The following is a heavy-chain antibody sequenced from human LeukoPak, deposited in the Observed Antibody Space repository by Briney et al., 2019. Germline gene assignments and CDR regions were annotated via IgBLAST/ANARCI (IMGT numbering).Heavy chain of an antibody. V-gene: IGHV3-13*01. CDR2: IGTASDT. CDR1: GFTFSSFD. Sequence: GGSLRLSCAASGFTFSSFDRHWVRHPTGQGLEWVSTIGTASDTYYPGSVEGRFTLSRDNAKNSLYLQMNSLTAGDTAVYYCARGPPRGKYYYMDVWGKGTTVTVSS. CDR3: ARGPPRGKYYYMDV. J-gene: IGHJ6*03. D-gene: IGHD1-1*01.